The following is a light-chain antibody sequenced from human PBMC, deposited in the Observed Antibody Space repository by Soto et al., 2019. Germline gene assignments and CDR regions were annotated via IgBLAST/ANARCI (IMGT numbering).Light chain of an antibody. CDR2: GAS. CDR1: QSVSNN. CDR3: QQYYNWPRT. J-gene: IGKJ1*01. V-gene: IGKV3-15*01. Sequence: EIVLTQSPATLSVSPGERATLSCRASQSVSNNLAWYQQKPGQAPRLLIYGASTRATGIPARFGGSGSGTEFTLTISSLQSEDFAVYYCQQYYNWPRTFGQGTKVEIK.